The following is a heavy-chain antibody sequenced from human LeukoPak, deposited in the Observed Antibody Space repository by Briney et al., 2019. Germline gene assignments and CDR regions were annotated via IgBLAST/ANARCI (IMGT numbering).Heavy chain of an antibody. D-gene: IGHD6-13*01. CDR3: ARARYSSSWYGLSY. CDR1: GGSISSSYW. J-gene: IGHJ4*02. Sequence: PSETLSLTCAVSGGSISSSYWWSWVRQPPGKGLEWIGEIYHSGSTNYNPSLKSRVTISVDKSKNQFSLKLSSVTAADTAVYYCARARYSSSWYGLSYWGQGTLVTVSS. CDR2: IYHSGST. V-gene: IGHV4-4*02.